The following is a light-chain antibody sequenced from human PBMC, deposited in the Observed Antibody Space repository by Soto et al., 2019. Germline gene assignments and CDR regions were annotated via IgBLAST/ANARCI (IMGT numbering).Light chain of an antibody. CDR3: QQTNDFPRT. CDR1: QDISSW. Sequence: DIQMTQSPSFVSASVGDIVTITCRASQDISSWLAWYQQKPGKAPKLLIYAASSLQSGVPSRFSGSGSGTDFTLTISSLQPEDSATYYCQQTNDFPRTFGHGTKVEIE. CDR2: AAS. V-gene: IGKV1-12*01. J-gene: IGKJ1*01.